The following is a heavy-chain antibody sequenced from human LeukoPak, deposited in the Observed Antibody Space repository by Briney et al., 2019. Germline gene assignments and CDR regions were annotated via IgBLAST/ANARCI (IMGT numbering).Heavy chain of an antibody. J-gene: IGHJ4*02. Sequence: WASVKVSCKASGYTFTSYGINWVRQAPGQGLEWMGWISAYNGDTNYAQNLQGRLTMTTDTSTSTAFMELRSLRSDDTAVYYCARDPPVGRNEYSDYWGQGTLVTVSS. CDR2: ISAYNGDT. D-gene: IGHD1-26*01. CDR3: ARDPPVGRNEYSDY. CDR1: GYTFTSYG. V-gene: IGHV1-18*01.